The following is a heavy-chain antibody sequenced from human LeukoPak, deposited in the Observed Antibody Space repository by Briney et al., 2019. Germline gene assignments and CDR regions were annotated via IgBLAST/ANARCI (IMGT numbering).Heavy chain of an antibody. CDR2: IRTSSEGANLA. CDR3: ATDQRYAFDY. J-gene: IGHJ4*02. V-gene: IGHV3-48*02. D-gene: IGHD3-9*01. Sequence: PGGSLRLSCATSGFSCSDYPMNWVRQAPGKGLEWVSNIRTSSEGANLAFYADSVKGRVTFSRDDAKNTLYLHMHSLRDDDTAVYYCATDQRYAFDYWGQGILVTVSS. CDR1: GFSCSDYP.